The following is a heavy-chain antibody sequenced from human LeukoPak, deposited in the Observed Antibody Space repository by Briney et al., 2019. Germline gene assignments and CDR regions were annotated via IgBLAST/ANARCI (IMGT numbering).Heavy chain of an antibody. CDR1: GYIFTHNW. J-gene: IGHJ4*02. D-gene: IGHD3-10*01. V-gene: IGHV5-51*01. CDR2: IYPGDSDT. CDR3: ARQTRDGSGSRGYFFDF. Sequence: GESLKMSCKGSGYIFTHNWLGWVRHMPGKGLEWMGIIYPGDSDTRYSPSFEGQVTISVDKSSSTAYLQWSSLKASDTAMYYCARQTRDGSGSRGYFFDFWGQGTLVTVSS.